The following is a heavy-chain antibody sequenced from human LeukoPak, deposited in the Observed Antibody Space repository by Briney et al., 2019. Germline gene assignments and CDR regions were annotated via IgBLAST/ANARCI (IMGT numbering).Heavy chain of an antibody. CDR2: IIPILGTA. Sequence: SVKVSCKASGGTLRNFGISWVRQAPGQGLEWMGRIIPILGTANYAQKFQGRVTITTDESTSTAYMELSSLRSEDTAVYYCARAPPYGDYRSYYFDYWGQGTLVTVSS. J-gene: IGHJ4*02. CDR1: GGTLRNFG. D-gene: IGHD4-17*01. V-gene: IGHV1-69*11. CDR3: ARAPPYGDYRSYYFDY.